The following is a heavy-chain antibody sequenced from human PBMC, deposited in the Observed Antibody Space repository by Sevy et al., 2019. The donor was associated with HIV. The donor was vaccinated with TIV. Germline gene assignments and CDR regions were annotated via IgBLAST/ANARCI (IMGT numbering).Heavy chain of an antibody. CDR1: GFTFSSYW. J-gene: IGHJ4*02. CDR2: IKQDGSEK. V-gene: IGHV3-7*03. CDR3: VRLTMVRGVTSDFDY. D-gene: IGHD3-10*01. Sequence: GGSLRLSCAASGFTFSSYWMSWVRQAPGKGLEWVANIKQDGSEKYYVDSVKGRFTISRDNAKNSLYLQMNSLRAEDTAVYYCVRLTMVRGVTSDFDYWGQGTLVTVSS.